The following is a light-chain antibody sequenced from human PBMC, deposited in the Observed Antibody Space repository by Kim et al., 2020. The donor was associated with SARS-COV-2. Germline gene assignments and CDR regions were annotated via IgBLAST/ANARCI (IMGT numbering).Light chain of an antibody. J-gene: IGLJ1*01. V-gene: IGLV2-14*03. CDR1: SSDVGGYNY. CDR2: DVT. Sequence: SVTIACTGSSSDVGGYNYVAWYQQYHGKAPKLMIYDVTSRPSGVSNRFSGSKSGNTASLTISGLQAEDEADYYCCSYTGSTTRYVFGSGTKVTVL. CDR3: CSYTGSTTRYV.